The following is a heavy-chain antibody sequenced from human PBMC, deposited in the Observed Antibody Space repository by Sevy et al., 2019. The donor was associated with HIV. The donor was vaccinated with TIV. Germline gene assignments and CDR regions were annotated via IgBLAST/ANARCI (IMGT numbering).Heavy chain of an antibody. J-gene: IGHJ6*02. CDR1: GGSISSGGYY. CDR2: IYYSGST. Sequence: SETLSLTCTVSGGSISSGGYYWSWIRQHPGKGLEWIGYIYYSGSTYYNPSLKSRVTISVDTSKNQFSLKLSSVTAADTAVYYCARTDGVRGVITTPVYYYYGMDVWGQGTTVTVSS. CDR3: ARTDGVRGVITTPVYYYYGMDV. D-gene: IGHD3-10*01. V-gene: IGHV4-31*03.